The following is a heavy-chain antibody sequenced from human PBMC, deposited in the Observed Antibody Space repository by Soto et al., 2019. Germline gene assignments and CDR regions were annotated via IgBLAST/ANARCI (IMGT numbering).Heavy chain of an antibody. J-gene: IGHJ4*02. D-gene: IGHD3-22*01. CDR3: AKDPYHYYDSSGPPFDY. Sequence: GGSLRLSCAASGFTFSSYAMSWVRQAPGKGLEWVSAISGSGGSTYYADSVKGRFTISRDNSKNTLYLQMNSLRAEDTAVYYCAKDPYHYYDSSGPPFDYWGQGTLVTVPQ. CDR1: GFTFSSYA. V-gene: IGHV3-23*01. CDR2: ISGSGGST.